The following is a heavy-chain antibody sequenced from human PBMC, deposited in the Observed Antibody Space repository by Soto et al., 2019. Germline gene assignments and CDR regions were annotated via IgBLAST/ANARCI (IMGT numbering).Heavy chain of an antibody. D-gene: IGHD5-18*01. CDR1: GGSISSGDYY. V-gene: IGHV4-30-4*01. CDR2: IYYSGST. J-gene: IGHJ4*02. CDR3: ASNSYGYSLYDY. Sequence: QVQLQESGPGLVKPSQTLSLTCTVSGGSISSGDYYWSCIRQPPGKGLEWIGYIYYSGSTYYNPYLKSRVTISVDTSKNQFSLKLSSVTAADTAVYYGASNSYGYSLYDYWGQGTLVTVAS.